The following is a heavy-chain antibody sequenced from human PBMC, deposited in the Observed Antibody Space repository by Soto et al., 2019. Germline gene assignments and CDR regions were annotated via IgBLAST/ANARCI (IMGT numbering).Heavy chain of an antibody. CDR3: GKVVIGSFDI. D-gene: IGHD2-21*01. Sequence: QVPLQQWGAGLLKPSETLSLTCAVYGGSFSGYYWSWIRQPPGKGLEWIGEINHSGSTNYNPSLKSRVTISVDTSKNQFSLKLSSVTAADTAVYYCGKVVIGSFDIWGQGTMVTVSS. V-gene: IGHV4-34*01. CDR2: INHSGST. CDR1: GGSFSGYY. J-gene: IGHJ3*02.